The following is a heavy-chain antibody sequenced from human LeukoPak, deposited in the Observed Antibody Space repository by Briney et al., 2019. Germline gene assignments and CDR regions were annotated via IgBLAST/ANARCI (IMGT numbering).Heavy chain of an antibody. CDR3: AKGPSYSSGGGGD. J-gene: IGHJ1*01. CDR1: GFTFSSYA. D-gene: IGHD1-26*01. Sequence: GGSLRLSCVASGFTFSSYAMTWGRQAPGKGLECVSHITSDGGETNYADSVKGRFTISRDNSKSTLYLQMASLRAAATAVYYCAKGPSYSSGGGGDWGQGTLVTVSS. CDR2: ITSDGGET. V-gene: IGHV3-23*01.